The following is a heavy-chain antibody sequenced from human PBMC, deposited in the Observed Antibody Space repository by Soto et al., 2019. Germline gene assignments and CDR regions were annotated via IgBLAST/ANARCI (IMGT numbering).Heavy chain of an antibody. CDR1: GYTFTSYG. D-gene: IGHD6-13*01. J-gene: IGHJ5*02. CDR2: ISAYNGNT. Sequence: ASVKVSCKASGYTFTSYGISWVRQAPGQGLEWMGWISAYNGNTNYAQKLQGRVTMTTDTSASTAYMELRSLRSDDTAVYYCARWPAGTNWFDPWGQGTLVTVSS. V-gene: IGHV1-18*01. CDR3: ARWPAGTNWFDP.